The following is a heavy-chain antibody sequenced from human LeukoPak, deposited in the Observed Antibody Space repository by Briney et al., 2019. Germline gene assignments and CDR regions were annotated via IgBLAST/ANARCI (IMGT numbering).Heavy chain of an antibody. D-gene: IGHD3-22*01. Sequence: PGGSLRLSCAASGFTFSSYEMNWVRQAPGKGLEWVSYISSSGSTIYYADSVKGRFTISRDNAKNSLYLQMNSLRAEDTAVYHCATHYYDSKNYWGQGTLVTVSS. CDR3: ATHYYDSKNY. V-gene: IGHV3-48*03. CDR2: ISSSGSTI. J-gene: IGHJ4*02. CDR1: GFTFSSYE.